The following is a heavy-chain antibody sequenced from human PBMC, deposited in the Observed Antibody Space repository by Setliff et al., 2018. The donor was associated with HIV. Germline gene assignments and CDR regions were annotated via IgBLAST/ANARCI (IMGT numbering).Heavy chain of an antibody. V-gene: IGHV4-34*01. CDR1: GGSFSGYY. J-gene: IGHJ2*01. CDR2: INHSGST. Sequence: SSETLSLTCAVYGGSFSGYYWSWIRQPPGKGLEWIGEINHSGSTNYKPSLKSRVTISVDTSKKQFSLKLSSVTAADTAVYYCASGIAAAGSRYWYFDLWGRGTLVTVSS. CDR3: ASGIAAAGSRYWYFDL. D-gene: IGHD6-13*01.